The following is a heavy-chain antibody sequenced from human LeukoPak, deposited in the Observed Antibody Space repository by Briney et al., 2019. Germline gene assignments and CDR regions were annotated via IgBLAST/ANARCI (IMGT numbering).Heavy chain of an antibody. CDR1: GFTFSSYA. Sequence: ESGGSLRLSCAASGFTFSSYAMSWVRQAPGKGLEWVSAISGSGGNTYYADPVKGRFTISRDNSKNTLYLQMNSLRAEDTAIYYCAKDRNRGYYDSSGYFDYWGQGTLVTVSS. CDR2: ISGSGGNT. V-gene: IGHV3-23*01. J-gene: IGHJ4*02. CDR3: AKDRNRGYYDSSGYFDY. D-gene: IGHD3-22*01.